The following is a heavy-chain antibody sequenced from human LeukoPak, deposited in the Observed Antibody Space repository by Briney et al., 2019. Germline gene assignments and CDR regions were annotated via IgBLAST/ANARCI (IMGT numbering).Heavy chain of an antibody. CDR3: ARHRTASDY. CDR2: TTTGSTYI. CDR1: AFTFSDYT. Sequence: GGSLRLSCSASAFTFSDYTMIWVRQAPGKGLEWVSCTTTGSTYIYYADSVKGRFTISRDNAKNSLYLQMTSLRAEDTAVYYCARHRTASDYWGQGTLVTVSS. J-gene: IGHJ4*02. V-gene: IGHV3-21*01. D-gene: IGHD3-16*02.